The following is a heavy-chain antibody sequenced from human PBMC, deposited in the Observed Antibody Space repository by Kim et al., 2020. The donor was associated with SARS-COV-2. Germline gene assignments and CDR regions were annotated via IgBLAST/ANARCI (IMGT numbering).Heavy chain of an antibody. V-gene: IGHV3-74*01. CDR1: GFTFINHW. CDR2: INTDGYVA. J-gene: IGHJ4*02. D-gene: IGHD5-12*01. Sequence: GGSLRLSCAASGFTFINHWMHWVRQAPGKGLVWVSRINTDGYVANYADSVKGRFTISRDNAKNTLHLEMNSLRAEDTAVYYCAKDYRGVATIDYWGQGTLVTVS. CDR3: AKDYRGVATIDY.